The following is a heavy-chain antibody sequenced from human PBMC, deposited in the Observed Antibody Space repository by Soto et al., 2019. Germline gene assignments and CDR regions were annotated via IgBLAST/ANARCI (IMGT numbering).Heavy chain of an antibody. CDR2: IYPGDSDT. Sequence: GESLKISCQRSGYSFASYWIVWVRQMPGKDLGWMGIIYPGDSDTRYSPSFQGQVTISADKSLRTAYLQSTSLKASDTALYYCARTRSFTLGFYYDGMDVWGQGTTVTVSS. CDR1: GYSFASYW. D-gene: IGHD6-6*01. CDR3: ARTRSFTLGFYYDGMDV. J-gene: IGHJ6*02. V-gene: IGHV5-51*01.